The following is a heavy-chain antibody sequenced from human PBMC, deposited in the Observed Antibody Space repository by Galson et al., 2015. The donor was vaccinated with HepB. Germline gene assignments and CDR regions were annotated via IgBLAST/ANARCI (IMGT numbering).Heavy chain of an antibody. CDR1: GYTFTSYA. CDR2: INAGNGNT. V-gene: IGHV1-3*01. CDR3: ARDSMIVVEAPDY. Sequence: SVKVSCKASGYTFTSYAMHWVRQAPGQRLEWMGWINAGNGNTKYSQKFQGRVTITRDTSASTAYMELSSLRSEDTAVYYCARDSMIVVEAPDYWGQGTLVTVSS. D-gene: IGHD3-22*01. J-gene: IGHJ4*02.